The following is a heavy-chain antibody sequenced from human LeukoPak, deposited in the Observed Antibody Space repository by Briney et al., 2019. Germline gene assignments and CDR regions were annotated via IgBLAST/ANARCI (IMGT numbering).Heavy chain of an antibody. CDR2: IYPTGNT. CDR3: ARLKFYDSTGYSPGYYMDV. Sequence: SETLSLTCSVSGGAIISYHWSWLRQPAGKGPEWIGRIYPTGNTDYNPSLKTRVTMSTDLSKKQFSLRLRSVTAADTAVYYCARLKFYDSTGYSPGYYMDVWGKGTAVTVSS. V-gene: IGHV4-4*07. J-gene: IGHJ6*03. D-gene: IGHD3-22*01. CDR1: GGAIISYH.